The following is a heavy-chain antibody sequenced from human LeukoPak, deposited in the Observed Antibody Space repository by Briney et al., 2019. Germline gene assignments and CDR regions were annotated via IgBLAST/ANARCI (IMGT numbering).Heavy chain of an antibody. CDR3: ARGDTAMAHD. Sequence: GGSLSLSFAASGFTASSTYMSWVRKAQGKGLEWVSVIYSGGSTYYADSVKGRFTISRDNSKNTLYLQMNSLRAEDTAVYYCARGDTAMAHDWGQGTMVTVSS. V-gene: IGHV3-66*01. CDR2: IYSGGST. D-gene: IGHD5-18*01. CDR1: GFTASSTY. J-gene: IGHJ4*02.